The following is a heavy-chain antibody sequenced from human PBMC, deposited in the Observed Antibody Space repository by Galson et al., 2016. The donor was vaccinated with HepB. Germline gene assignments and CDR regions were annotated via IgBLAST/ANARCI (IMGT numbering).Heavy chain of an antibody. V-gene: IGHV4-34*01. CDR2: INHSGST. CDR1: GVSFSDYY. CDR3: ARLNAGAVGY. J-gene: IGHJ4*02. D-gene: IGHD2-2*01. Sequence: SETLSLTCAVYGVSFSDYYWSWVRQPPGKGLEWIGAINHSGSTNYNPSLKSRVTISVDTSKNQFSLNLSSVTAADTAVYYCARLNAGAVGYWGQGTLVTVSS.